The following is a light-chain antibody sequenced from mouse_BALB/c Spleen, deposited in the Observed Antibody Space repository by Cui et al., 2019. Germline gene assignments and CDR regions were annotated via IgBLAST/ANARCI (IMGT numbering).Light chain of an antibody. CDR1: SSVSY. CDR3: HQWSSYPWT. J-gene: IGKJ1*01. V-gene: IGKV4-80*01. CDR2: STS. Sequence: QIFLTPSPAIISASLGEGITLTCSASSSVSYMHWYQQKSGTSPKLLIYSTSNLASGVPSRFSGSGSGTFYSLTISSVEAEDAADYYCHQWSSYPWTFGGGTKLEIK.